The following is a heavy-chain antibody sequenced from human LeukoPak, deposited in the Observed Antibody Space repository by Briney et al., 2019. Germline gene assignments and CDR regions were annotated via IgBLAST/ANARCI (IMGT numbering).Heavy chain of an antibody. V-gene: IGHV3-30*02. Sequence: PGGSLRLSCAASGFTFDDYGMQWVRKSPDKGLEWVAFIRDDGRNKHYADSVKGRFTISRDNSENTLYLQMDSLRAEDTALYYCAVDSAWAFDHWGQGALVTVSS. CDR3: AVDSAWAFDH. CDR2: IRDDGRNK. J-gene: IGHJ4*02. D-gene: IGHD6-19*01. CDR1: GFTFDDYG.